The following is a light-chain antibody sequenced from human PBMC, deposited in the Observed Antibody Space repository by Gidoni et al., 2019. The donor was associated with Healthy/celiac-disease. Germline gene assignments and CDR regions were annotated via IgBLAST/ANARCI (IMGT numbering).Light chain of an antibody. J-gene: IGKJ1*01. CDR3: QQYNNWWT. Sequence: EILMTQSPATLSVSPGERATLSCRASQSVSRNFAWYQQKPGQAPRLLIYGASTRATGIPARFSGSGSGTEFTLTISSLQSEDFAVYYCQQYNNWWTFGQGTKVEIK. V-gene: IGKV3-15*01. CDR2: GAS. CDR1: QSVSRN.